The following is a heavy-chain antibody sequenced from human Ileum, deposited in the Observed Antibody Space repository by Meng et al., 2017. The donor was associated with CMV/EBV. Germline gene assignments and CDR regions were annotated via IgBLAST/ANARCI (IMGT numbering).Heavy chain of an antibody. D-gene: IGHD3-22*01. J-gene: IGHJ5*02. CDR3: ARGGMIVVVIPPGDWFDP. CDR1: TFPGYY. CDR2: INPNSGGT. Sequence: TFPGYYMHWVRQAPGQGLEWMGWINPNSGGTNYAQKFQGRVTMTRDTSISTAYMELSRLRSDDTAVYYCARGGMIVVVIPPGDWFDPWGQGTLVTVSS. V-gene: IGHV1-2*02.